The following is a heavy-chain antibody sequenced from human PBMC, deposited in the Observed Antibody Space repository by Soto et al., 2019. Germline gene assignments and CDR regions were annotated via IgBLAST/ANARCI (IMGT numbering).Heavy chain of an antibody. CDR2: IGNDPSYL. CDR1: GFSFSRHS. J-gene: IGHJ4*02. D-gene: IGHD3-9*01. CDR3: ARVQGLLRYGDSDY. V-gene: IGHV3-21*06. Sequence: EVQLVASGGGLVKPGGSLRLSCEASGFSFSRHSMNWVRQAPGKGLEWVSSIGNDPSYLYYAGSVKGRFTISRDNAKNSLYLQMNSLRVADTAVYYWARVQGLLRYGDSDYWGQGTPVTVSS.